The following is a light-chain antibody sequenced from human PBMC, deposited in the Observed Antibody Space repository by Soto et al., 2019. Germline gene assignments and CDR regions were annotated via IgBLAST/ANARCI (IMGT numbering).Light chain of an antibody. Sequence: EIVLTQSPGTLSLSPGERATLSCRASQSVTSSYLAWYQHKPGQAPRLLISGASTRATGIPDRFSGSGSGTDFTLTISGLEPEDFAVYYCQQYGSSHPYTFGQGTKLEIK. CDR1: QSVTSSY. V-gene: IGKV3-20*01. CDR3: QQYGSSHPYT. CDR2: GAS. J-gene: IGKJ2*01.